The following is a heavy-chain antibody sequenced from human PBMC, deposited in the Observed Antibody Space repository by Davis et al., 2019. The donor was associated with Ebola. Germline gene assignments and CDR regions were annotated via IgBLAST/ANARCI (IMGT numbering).Heavy chain of an antibody. J-gene: IGHJ4*02. CDR2: IYYSGNT. CDR1: GGSISSSSYY. D-gene: IGHD6-19*01. V-gene: IGHV4-39*07. Sequence: SETLSLTCTVSGGSISSSSYYWGWIRQPPGKGLEWIGSIYYSGNTYYNPSLKSRVTISVDTSRNQFSLKLSSVTAADAARYYCARAKAVAAGLLDFWGQGTLVTVSS. CDR3: ARAKAVAAGLLDF.